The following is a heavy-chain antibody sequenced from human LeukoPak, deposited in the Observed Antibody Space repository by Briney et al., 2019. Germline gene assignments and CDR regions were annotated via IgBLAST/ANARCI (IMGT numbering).Heavy chain of an antibody. CDR1: GFTFSTYS. CDR3: ARGDGATPPDAFDV. J-gene: IGHJ3*01. V-gene: IGHV3-21*01. CDR2: ISSGSTYI. Sequence: GGSLRLSCAASGFTFSTYSMNWVRQAPGKGLQWVSSISSGSTYIYYADSVKDRFTISRDNTKNSLYLQMNSLRGEDTAVYYCARGDGATPPDAFDVWGQGTMVTVSS. D-gene: IGHD3-10*01.